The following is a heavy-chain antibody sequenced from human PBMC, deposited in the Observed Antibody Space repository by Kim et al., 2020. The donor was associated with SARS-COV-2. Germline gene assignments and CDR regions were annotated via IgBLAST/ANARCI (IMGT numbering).Heavy chain of an antibody. CDR1: EFTSGDYA. V-gene: IGHV3-49*03. Sequence: GGSLRLSCTASEFTSGDYAMIWFRQAPGKGLEWVGLIRSKAYGATTEYAASVKGRFIISRDDSKGIAYLQMHSLQTEDTAMYYCSRGGGYCTSTSCYHHYYFMDVGGEGATVTVSS. J-gene: IGHJ6*03. CDR2: IRSKAYGATT. D-gene: IGHD2-2*01. CDR3: SRGGGYCTSTSCYHHYYFMDV.